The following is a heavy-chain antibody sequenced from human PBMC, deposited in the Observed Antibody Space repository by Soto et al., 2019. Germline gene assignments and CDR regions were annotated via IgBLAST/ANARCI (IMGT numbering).Heavy chain of an antibody. CDR1: GFTFSSYW. D-gene: IGHD1-26*01. J-gene: IGHJ4*02. CDR3: ARDKLVGATSGSYFDY. Sequence: EVQLVESGGGLVQPGGSLRLSCAASGFTFSSYWMSWVRQAPGKGLEWVAIIRPAEIEKYYVDSVKGRFTIFRDNAKNSLYLQMTSLRAEDTAVYYCARDKLVGATSGSYFDYWGQGTLVTVSS. CDR2: IRPAEIEK. V-gene: IGHV3-7*05.